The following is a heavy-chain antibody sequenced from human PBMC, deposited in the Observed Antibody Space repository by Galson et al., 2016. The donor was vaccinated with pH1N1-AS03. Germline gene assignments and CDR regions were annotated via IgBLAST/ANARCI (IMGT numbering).Heavy chain of an antibody. V-gene: IGHV6-1*01. J-gene: IGHJ4*02. CDR3: TRGKNSGFDY. CDR1: GDSVSGSRGVH. CDR2: TFYWSKWSN. Sequence: CAISGDSVSGSRGVHWNWIRQSPSNGLEWLGRTFYWSKWSNDYAESVKSRITIDPDTSNNQFSLHLNSVTPEDTAIYFCTRGKNSGFDYWGQGTPVTVSS. D-gene: IGHD3-10*01.